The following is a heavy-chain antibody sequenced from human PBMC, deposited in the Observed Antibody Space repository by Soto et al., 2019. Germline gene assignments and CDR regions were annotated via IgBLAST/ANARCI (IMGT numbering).Heavy chain of an antibody. CDR3: ARALRDSLRGVIPVYYGMDV. V-gene: IGHV1-18*01. CDR2: ISAYNGNT. J-gene: IGHJ6*02. D-gene: IGHD3-10*01. CDR1: GYTFTSYG. Sequence: ASVQVSCQASGYTFTSYGISWVRQAPGQGLEWMGWISAYNGNTNYAQKLQGRVTMTTDTSTSTAYMELRSLRSDDTAVYYCARALRDSLRGVIPVYYGMDVWGQGTTVTVSS.